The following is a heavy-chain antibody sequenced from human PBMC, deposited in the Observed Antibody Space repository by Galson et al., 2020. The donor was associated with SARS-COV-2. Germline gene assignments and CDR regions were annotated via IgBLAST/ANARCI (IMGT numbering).Heavy chain of an antibody. CDR1: GFSLSNARMG. V-gene: IGHV2-26*01. CDR2: IFSNDEK. D-gene: IGHD3-3*01. CDR3: ARTLITIFGVVIRPHFDY. J-gene: IGHJ4*02. Sequence: KMSGPTLVKPTETLTLTCTVSGFSLSNARMGVSWIRQPPGKALEWLAHIFSNDEKSYSTSLKSRLTISKDTSKSQVVLTMTNMDPVDTATYYCARTLITIFGVVIRPHFDYWGQGTLVTVSS.